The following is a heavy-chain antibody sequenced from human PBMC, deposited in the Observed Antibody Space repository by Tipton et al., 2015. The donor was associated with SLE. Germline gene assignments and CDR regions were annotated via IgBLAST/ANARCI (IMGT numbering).Heavy chain of an antibody. CDR2: ISGSGGST. CDR1: GFTFSSYA. Sequence: SLRLSCAASGFTFSSYAMSWVRQTPGKGLEWVSGISGSGGSTYYADSVKGRFTISRDNAKNTLYLQMNSLRVEDTAVYYCARGAHDFWSGYNYGMDVWGQGTTVIVSS. CDR3: ARGAHDFWSGYNYGMDV. V-gene: IGHV3-23*01. J-gene: IGHJ6*02. D-gene: IGHD3-3*01.